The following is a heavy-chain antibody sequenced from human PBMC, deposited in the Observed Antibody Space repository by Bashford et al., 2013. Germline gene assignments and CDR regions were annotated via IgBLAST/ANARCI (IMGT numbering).Heavy chain of an antibody. Sequence: ASVKVSCKASGYIFTTYHIHWVRQAPGQGLEWMGIINPDGDYTDCTQKFQGRITMTSDTSTSTVYMELSSLTSEDTAVYYCARFVAMAFDYWGQGSLVTVSS. CDR1: GYIFTTYH. CDR3: ARFVAMAFDY. CDR2: INPDGDYT. V-gene: IGHV1-46*01. J-gene: IGHJ4*02. D-gene: IGHD2-8*01.